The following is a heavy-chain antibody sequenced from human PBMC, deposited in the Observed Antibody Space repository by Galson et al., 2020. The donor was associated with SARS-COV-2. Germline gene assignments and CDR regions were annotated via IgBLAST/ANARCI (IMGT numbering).Heavy chain of an antibody. CDR1: GFTFGDYA. D-gene: IGHD6-13*01. CDR3: TRGFEQQLVLFDY. Sequence: GGSLRLSCTASGFTFGDYAMSWFRQAPGKGLEWVGFIRSKAYGGTTEYAASVKGRFTISRDDSKSIAYLQMNSLKTEDTAVYYCTRGFEQQLVLFDYWGQGTLVTVSS. CDR2: IRSKAYGGTT. V-gene: IGHV3-49*03. J-gene: IGHJ4*02.